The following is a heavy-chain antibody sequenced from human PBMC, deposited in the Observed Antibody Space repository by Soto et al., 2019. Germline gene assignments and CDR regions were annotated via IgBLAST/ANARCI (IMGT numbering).Heavy chain of an antibody. V-gene: IGHV2-5*02. J-gene: IGHJ4*02. CDR2: IYWDDDK. CDR1: GFSLSTGGVG. CDR3: AHRLYSSAWPWDSGVFDY. Sequence: QITLKESGPTLVKPTQTLTLTCTFSGFSLSTGGVGVGWIRQPPGKALEWLALIYWDDDKRYSPSLKSRLTSTTDXXKXQXXLTMTNMDPVDTATYYCAHRLYSSAWPWDSGVFDYWGQGTLVTVSS. D-gene: IGHD6-19*01.